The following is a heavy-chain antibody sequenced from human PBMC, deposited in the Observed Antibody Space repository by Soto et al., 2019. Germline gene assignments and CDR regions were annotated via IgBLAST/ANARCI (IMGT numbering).Heavy chain of an antibody. Sequence: SETLSLTCTVSGDLFNQYDWSWIRQPPGKGLEWIGNIYSSGSTNYNPSLKSQVTISLGASKNQFSLKLGSVTAADTAVYCCARELISFGASDYYYDYSGHGALLTVSS. CDR3: ARELISFGASDYYYDY. V-gene: IGHV4-59*01. J-gene: IGHJ4*01. D-gene: IGHD3-10*01. CDR2: IYSSGST. CDR1: GDLFNQYD.